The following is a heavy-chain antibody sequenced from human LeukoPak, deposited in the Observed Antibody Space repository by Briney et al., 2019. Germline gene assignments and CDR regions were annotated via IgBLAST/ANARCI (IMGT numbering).Heavy chain of an antibody. CDR1: GGTFSSYA. CDR2: IIPIFGTA. D-gene: IGHD6-13*01. V-gene: IGHV1-69*13. Sequence: GASVKVSCKASGGTFSSYAISWVRQAPGQGLEWMGGIIPIFGTANYAQKFQGRVTITADESTSTAYMELSSLRSEDKAVYYCARVGTEYFDYWGQGTLVTVSS. CDR3: ARVGTEYFDY. J-gene: IGHJ4*02.